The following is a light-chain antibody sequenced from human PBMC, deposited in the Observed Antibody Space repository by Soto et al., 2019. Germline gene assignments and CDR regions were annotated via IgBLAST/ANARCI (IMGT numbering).Light chain of an antibody. Sequence: QSVLTQPASVSGSPGQSITISCTGTTSDVGGYNFVSWYQQQSGKAPKLMIHEVSKRPSGVSNRFSGSKSGNTASLTISGLQAEDEADYYCSSFTRSRAYVFGSGTKVTVL. CDR3: SSFTRSRAYV. CDR2: EVS. CDR1: TSDVGGYNF. J-gene: IGLJ1*01. V-gene: IGLV2-14*01.